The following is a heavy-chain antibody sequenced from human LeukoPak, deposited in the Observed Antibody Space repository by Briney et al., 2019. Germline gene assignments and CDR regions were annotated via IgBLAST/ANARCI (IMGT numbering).Heavy chain of an antibody. Sequence: GGSLRLSCAASGFTFSSYAMSWVRQAPGRGLDWVSTVSGTGGRSYYAVSVKGRCTFSRDNSKNKLYLQMNSLRAEDKAVYYCAKEYGSGSYSGDFDYWGQGTLVTVSS. V-gene: IGHV3-23*01. CDR3: AKEYGSGSYSGDFDY. CDR1: GFTFSSYA. D-gene: IGHD3-10*01. J-gene: IGHJ4*02. CDR2: VSGTGGRS.